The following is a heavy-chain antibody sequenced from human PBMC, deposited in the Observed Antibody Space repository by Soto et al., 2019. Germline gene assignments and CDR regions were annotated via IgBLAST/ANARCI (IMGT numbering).Heavy chain of an antibody. J-gene: IGHJ5*02. CDR1: GFTFSNYY. CDR3: ARDTGGSYDL. CDR2: TRDKARNYAS. D-gene: IGHD1-26*01. V-gene: IGHV3-72*01. Sequence: EVQLVESGGGLVQPGGPLRLSCAASGFTFSNYYMDWVRQLPGKGLEWVGRTRDKARNYASEYAPSLKGRFTISRHDSEDSMFLQLNSLKTEDTAVYYCARDTGGSYDLWGQGTLVTVS.